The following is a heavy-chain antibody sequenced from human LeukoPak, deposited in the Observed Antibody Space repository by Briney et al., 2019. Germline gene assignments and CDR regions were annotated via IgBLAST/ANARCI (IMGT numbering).Heavy chain of an antibody. CDR3: ARRYKRITMVRGVIGAFDI. D-gene: IGHD3-10*01. CDR2: IYSGGST. Sequence: PGGSLRLSCAASGFTASSNYMSWVRQAPGKGLEWVSVIYSGGSTYYADSVKGRFTISRDNSKNTLYLQMNSLRAEDTAVYYCARRYKRITMVRGVIGAFDIWGQGTMVTVSS. J-gene: IGHJ3*02. V-gene: IGHV3-66*01. CDR1: GFTASSNY.